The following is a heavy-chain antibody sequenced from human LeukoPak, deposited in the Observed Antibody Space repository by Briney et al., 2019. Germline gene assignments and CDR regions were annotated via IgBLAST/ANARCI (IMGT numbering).Heavy chain of an antibody. J-gene: IGHJ6*03. CDR1: GYTFTGYY. Sequence: ASVKVSCKASGYTFTGYYIHWVRQAPGQGLEWMGWINPNSGGTHYAQKFQGRVTMTRDTSISTGYMELSRLRYDDTAVYYCARGGEVAYYFYYYMDVWGKGTMVTISS. V-gene: IGHV1-2*02. CDR3: ARGGEVAYYFYYYMDV. CDR2: INPNSGGT. D-gene: IGHD5-12*01.